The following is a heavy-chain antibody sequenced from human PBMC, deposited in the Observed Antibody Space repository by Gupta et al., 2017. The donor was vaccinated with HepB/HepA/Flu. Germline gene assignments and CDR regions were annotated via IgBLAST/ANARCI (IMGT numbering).Heavy chain of an antibody. D-gene: IGHD4-17*01. V-gene: IGHV1-18*01. CDR3: ARDGPDYGNYINFDY. CDR2: ISAYNGKT. CDR1: GYNFRSYG. J-gene: IGHJ4*02. Sequence: QVQLVQSGGEVKKPGASVKVSCKASGYNFRSYGISWIRQAPGQGLEWMAWISAYNGKTNYAQNFQGRVTMTTDTSTSTAYMELRSLRSGDTAMYYCARDGPDYGNYINFDYWGQGTLVTVSS.